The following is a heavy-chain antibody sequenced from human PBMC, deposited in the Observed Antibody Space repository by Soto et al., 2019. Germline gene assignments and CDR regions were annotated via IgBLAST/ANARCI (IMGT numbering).Heavy chain of an antibody. D-gene: IGHD2-21*01. CDR1: GFTFSNYW. CDR2: IKPDGSEK. CDR3: ARFRDYFGC. V-gene: IGHV3-7*01. Sequence: GGSLRLSCVASGFTFSNYWMTWVRQIPGKGLEWVANIKPDGSEKNYMDSVGGRFIISRDNVEKSLYLQMNNLRAEDSAVYYCARFRDYFGCWGQGTLVTVSS. J-gene: IGHJ4*02.